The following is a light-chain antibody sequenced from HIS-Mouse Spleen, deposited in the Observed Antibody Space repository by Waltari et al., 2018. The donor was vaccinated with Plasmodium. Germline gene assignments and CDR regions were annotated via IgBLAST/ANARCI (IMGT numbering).Light chain of an antibody. CDR1: SSDVGGYHY. Sequence: QSALTQPPSASGSPGQSVTISCTGTSSDVGGYHYVSWYQQHPGKAPKLMIYEVSKRPSGVPDCFSGSKSGNTASLTVVGLQAEDEADYYCSSYAGSNNLVFGGGTKLTVL. J-gene: IGLJ2*01. V-gene: IGLV2-8*01. CDR3: SSYAGSNNLV. CDR2: EVS.